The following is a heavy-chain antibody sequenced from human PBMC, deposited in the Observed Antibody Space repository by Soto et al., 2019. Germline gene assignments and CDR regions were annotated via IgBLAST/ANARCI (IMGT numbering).Heavy chain of an antibody. CDR2: IIPIFGTA. CDR3: ASALSHYRQGSYGMDV. V-gene: IGHV1-69*01. Sequence: QVQLVQSGAEVKKPGSSVKVSCKASGGTFSSYAISWVRQAPGQGLEWMGGIIPIFGTANYAQKFQGRVTITADESTSTAYLELSSLRSEDTAVYYCASALSHYRQGSYGMDVWGQGTTVTVSS. CDR1: GGTFSSYA. J-gene: IGHJ6*02. D-gene: IGHD4-4*01.